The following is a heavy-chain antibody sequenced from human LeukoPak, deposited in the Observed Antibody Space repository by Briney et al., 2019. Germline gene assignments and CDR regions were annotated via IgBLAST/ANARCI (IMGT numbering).Heavy chain of an antibody. CDR1: GYDFINYG. J-gene: IGHJ6*03. D-gene: IGHD1-1*01. CDR3: ARVGTDKASYYYYMDV. CDR2: INPNSGGT. V-gene: IGHV1-2*06. Sequence: GASVKVSCKASGYDFINYGISWVRQAPGQGLEWMGRINPNSGGTNYAQKFQGRVTMTRDTSISTAYMELSRLRSDDTAVYYCARVGTDKASYYYYMDVWGKGTTVTVSS.